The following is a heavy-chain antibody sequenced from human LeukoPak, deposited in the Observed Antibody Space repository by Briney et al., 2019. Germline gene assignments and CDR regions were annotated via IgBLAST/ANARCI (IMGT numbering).Heavy chain of an antibody. CDR1: GFTFSSYA. Sequence: GGSLRLSCAASGFTFSSYAMSWVRQAPGKGLEWVSAISGSGGSTYYADSVMGRFTISRDNSKNTLYLQMISLTAEDTAVYYCAKDGIRDGYNTDYWGQGTLVTVSS. D-gene: IGHD5-24*01. J-gene: IGHJ4*02. V-gene: IGHV3-23*01. CDR2: ISGSGGST. CDR3: AKDGIRDGYNTDY.